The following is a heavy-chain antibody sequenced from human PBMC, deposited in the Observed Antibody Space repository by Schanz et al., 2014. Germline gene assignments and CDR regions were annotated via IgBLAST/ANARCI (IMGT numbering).Heavy chain of an antibody. D-gene: IGHD3-3*01. V-gene: IGHV1-3*04. J-gene: IGHJ4*02. CDR3: ARDRRFFDRDDLYYFDS. Sequence: QVQLVQSGAEVKKPGASVKVSCKASEYSFTSYSMHWVRQAPGQRLEWMGWINTGSGDTKYSQNFQGRVTITRDTSASTAYMELRSLRSDDTAVYYCARDRRFFDRDDLYYFDSWGQGTLVTVSS. CDR1: EYSFTSYS. CDR2: INTGSGDT.